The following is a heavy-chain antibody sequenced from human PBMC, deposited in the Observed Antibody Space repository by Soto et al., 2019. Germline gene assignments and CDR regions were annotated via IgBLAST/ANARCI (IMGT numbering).Heavy chain of an antibody. CDR3: AKVVYGSGSYYSDF. J-gene: IGHJ4*02. CDR1: GFTVSDSY. D-gene: IGHD3-10*01. CDR2: LSTSGNKI. V-gene: IGHV3-11*01. Sequence: QVQLVESGGDLVKPGGSLRLSCAASGFTVSDSYMSWIRQAPGKGLEWVSYLSTSGNKIYYSDSVKGRFTISRDNAKNPLYLRMISLRAEDTAVYYCAKVVYGSGSYYSDFWGQGTLVTVSS.